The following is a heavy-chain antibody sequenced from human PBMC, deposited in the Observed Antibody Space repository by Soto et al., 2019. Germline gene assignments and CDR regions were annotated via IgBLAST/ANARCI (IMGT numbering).Heavy chain of an antibody. CDR1: GFTFSSYL. Sequence: QVQLVESGGGVVQPGRSLRLSCATSGFTFSSYLIHWVRQTPDEGLEWVAFISRDGSNEYYADSVKVRFTISRDNSKNTLYLEMNSLRAEDTAVYYCARDDEGGSDCDLGYWGQGTLVTVSS. J-gene: IGHJ4*02. D-gene: IGHD3-10*01. CDR3: ARDDEGGSDCDLGY. CDR2: ISRDGSNE. V-gene: IGHV3-30-3*01.